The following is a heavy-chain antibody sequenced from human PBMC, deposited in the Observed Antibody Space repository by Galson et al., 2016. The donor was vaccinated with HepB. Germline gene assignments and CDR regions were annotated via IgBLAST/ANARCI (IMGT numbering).Heavy chain of an antibody. D-gene: IGHD5-18*01. CDR3: ARGQDTSVEIYYYSMDV. J-gene: IGHJ6*02. V-gene: IGHV3-48*02. CDR2: IVSGIDTI. Sequence: SLRLSCAASGFIFSRYSMNWVRQAPGKGLEWVSYIVSGIDTIYYADSVKGRFTISRDNAKNSLYLQMIGLRDEDTAVYYCARGQDTSVEIYYYSMDVWGQGTTVTVSS. CDR1: GFIFSRYS.